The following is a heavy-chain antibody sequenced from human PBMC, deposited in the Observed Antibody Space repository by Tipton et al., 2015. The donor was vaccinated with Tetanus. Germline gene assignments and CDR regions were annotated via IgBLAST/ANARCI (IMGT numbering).Heavy chain of an antibody. CDR3: ARSIAAAAVWPYDF. J-gene: IGHJ4*02. CDR2: VSSSGRT. V-gene: IGHV4-61*08. Sequence: TLSLTCSVTGGSLRGGDYHWSWIRQPPGKGLEWLAYVSSSGRTNSNYDLKSRITMSVDTTKKRISLRLASLMAADTAVYFCARSIAAAAVWPYDFWGQGTLVTVTS. CDR1: GGSLRGGDYH. D-gene: IGHD6-13*01.